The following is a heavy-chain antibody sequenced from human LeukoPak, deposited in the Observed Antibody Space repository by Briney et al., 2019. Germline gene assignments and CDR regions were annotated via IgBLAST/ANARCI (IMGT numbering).Heavy chain of an antibody. J-gene: IGHJ3*02. CDR1: GGSFSGYY. V-gene: IGHV4-34*01. CDR2: INHSGST. D-gene: IGHD3-3*01. Sequence: SETLSLTCAVYGGSFSGYYWSWIRQPPGKGLEWIGEINHSGSTNYNPSLKSRVTISVDTSKNQFSLKLSSVTAADTAVYYCARAKLYMDFWSNAFDIWGQGTMVTVPS. CDR3: ARAKLYMDFWSNAFDI.